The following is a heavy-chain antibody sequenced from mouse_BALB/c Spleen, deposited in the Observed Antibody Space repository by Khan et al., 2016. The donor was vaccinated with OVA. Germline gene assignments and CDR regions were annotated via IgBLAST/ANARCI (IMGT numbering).Heavy chain of an antibody. CDR1: GYTFTSYW. V-gene: IGHV1-7*01. D-gene: IGHD2-13*01. CDR3: ARRDYYSFDY. CDR2: INPSTGYT. Sequence: QVQLQQSGAELAKPGASVKMSCKASGYTFTSYWMHWVKQRPGQGLEWIGYINPSTGYTEYTQKFKDKATLTADKSSSTAYMQLSSLTSEDSAVYYCARRDYYSFDYWGQGTTLTVSS. J-gene: IGHJ2*01.